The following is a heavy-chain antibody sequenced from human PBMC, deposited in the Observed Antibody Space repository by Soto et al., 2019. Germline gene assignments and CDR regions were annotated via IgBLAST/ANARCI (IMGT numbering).Heavy chain of an antibody. J-gene: IGHJ6*02. CDR1: GYSFTSYW. CDR2: IYPGDSDT. V-gene: IGHV5-51*01. CDR3: ARQNCSGGSCPYYYYGMDV. Sequence: GESLKISCKGSGYSFTSYWIGWVRQMPGKGLEWMGIIYPGDSDTRYSPSFQGQVTISADKSISTAYLQWSSLKASDTAMYYCARQNCSGGSCPYYYYGMDVWGQGTTVTVSS. D-gene: IGHD2-15*01.